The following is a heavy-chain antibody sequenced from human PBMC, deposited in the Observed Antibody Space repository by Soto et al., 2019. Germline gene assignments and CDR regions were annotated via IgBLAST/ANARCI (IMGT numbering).Heavy chain of an antibody. CDR1: GGSISSGGYS. D-gene: IGHD5-18*01. CDR2: IYHSGST. Sequence: PPETLSLTCAVSGGSISSGGYSWSWIRQPPGKGLEWIGYIYHSGSTYYNPSLKSRVTISVDRSKNQFSLKLSSVTAADTAVYYCARGIQLWSQYYFDYWGQGTLVTVSS. V-gene: IGHV4-30-2*01. CDR3: ARGIQLWSQYYFDY. J-gene: IGHJ4*02.